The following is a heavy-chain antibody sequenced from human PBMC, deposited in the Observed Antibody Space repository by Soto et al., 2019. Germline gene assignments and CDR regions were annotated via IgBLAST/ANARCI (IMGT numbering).Heavy chain of an antibody. J-gene: IGHJ4*02. D-gene: IGHD3-16*01. CDR3: AGDLTGLVLDY. Sequence: EVQLVESGGGLVQPGGSLRLSCAASGFTFSSYWMHWVRQDPGKGLVYVSRINSDGSSIDYADSVKGRFTISRDNAKNTLYLQMNSLRAEDTAVYYCAGDLTGLVLDYWGQGTLVSVSS. V-gene: IGHV3-74*01. CDR2: INSDGSSI. CDR1: GFTFSSYW.